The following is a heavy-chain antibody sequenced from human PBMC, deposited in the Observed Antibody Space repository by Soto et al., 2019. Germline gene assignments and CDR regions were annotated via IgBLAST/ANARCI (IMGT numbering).Heavy chain of an antibody. D-gene: IGHD3-22*01. CDR3: ARDPGGSGYRYYYYGMDV. V-gene: IGHV1-3*01. CDR2: INAGNGNT. J-gene: IGHJ6*02. CDR1: GYTFTSYA. Sequence: GASVKVSCKASGYTFTSYAMHWVRQAPGQRLEWMGWINAGNGNTKYSQKFQGRVTITRDTSASTAYMELSSLRSEDTAVYYCARDPGGSGYRYYYYGMDVWGQGTTVTVSS.